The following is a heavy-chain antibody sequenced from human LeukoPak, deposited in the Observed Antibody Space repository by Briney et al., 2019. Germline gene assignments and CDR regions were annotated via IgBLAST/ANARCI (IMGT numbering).Heavy chain of an antibody. V-gene: IGHV4-59*01. D-gene: IGHD4-11*01. CDR2: IYYSGST. Sequence: SETLSLTCTVSGGSISSYCWSWIRQPPGKGLEWIGYIYYSGSTNYNPSLKSRVTISVDTSKNQFSLKLSSVTAADTAVYYCARAYYSNYAPYYFDYWGQGTLVTVSS. CDR3: ARAYYSNYAPYYFDY. CDR1: GGSISSYC. J-gene: IGHJ4*02.